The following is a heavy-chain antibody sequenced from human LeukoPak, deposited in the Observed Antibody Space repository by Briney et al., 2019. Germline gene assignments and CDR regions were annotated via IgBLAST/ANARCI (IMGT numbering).Heavy chain of an antibody. CDR2: MNANSGNT. Sequence: ASVKVSCKASGYTFTSYDINWVRQATVQGLEWMGWMNANSGNTGYAQKFQGRVTMTRNTSISTAYMELSSLRSEDTAVYYCARRSGLRAWRSVDYWGQGTLVTVSS. D-gene: IGHD3-10*01. V-gene: IGHV1-8*01. CDR1: GYTFTSYD. J-gene: IGHJ4*02. CDR3: ARRSGLRAWRSVDY.